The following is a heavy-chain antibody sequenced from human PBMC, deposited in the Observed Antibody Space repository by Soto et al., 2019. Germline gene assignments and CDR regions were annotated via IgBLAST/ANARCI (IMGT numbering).Heavy chain of an antibody. CDR3: ARLGAYYQSLDP. V-gene: IGHV4-4*02. CDR1: GGSITSNW. D-gene: IGHD2-21*01. J-gene: IGHJ5*02. Sequence: PSETLSLTCAVSGGSITSNWWSWVRQPPGKGLEWIGEIYHNGRFNYNPSLRSRLTISIDKSKNQLSLKLTSVTAADTAVHYCARLGAYYQSLDPWGPGTLVTVSS. CDR2: IYHNGRF.